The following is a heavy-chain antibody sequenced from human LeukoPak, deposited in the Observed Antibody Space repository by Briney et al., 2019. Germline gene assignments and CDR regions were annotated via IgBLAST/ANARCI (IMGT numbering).Heavy chain of an antibody. CDR2: IYYSGST. CDR3: ARDHNYYGSYVDY. D-gene: IGHD3-10*01. V-gene: IGHV4-59*12. CDR1: GGSISSYY. J-gene: IGHJ4*02. Sequence: PSETLSLTCTVSGGSISSYYWSWIRQPPGKGLEWIGSIYYSGSTYYNPSLKSRVTISVDTSKNQFSLKLSSVTAADTAVYYCARDHNYYGSYVDYWGQGTLVTVSS.